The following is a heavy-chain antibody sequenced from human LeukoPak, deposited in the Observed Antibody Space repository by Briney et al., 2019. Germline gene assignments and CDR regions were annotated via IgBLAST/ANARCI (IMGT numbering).Heavy chain of an antibody. CDR2: ISAYNGNT. J-gene: IGHJ2*01. Sequence: ASVKVSCKASGYTFTNYGISWVRQAPGQGLEWMGWISAYNGNTNYAQKLQGRVTMTTDTSTSTAYMELRSLRSDDTAVYYCARLLLHVAPVDLTYWYFDLWGRGTLVTVSS. V-gene: IGHV1-18*01. D-gene: IGHD1-26*01. CDR1: GYTFTNYG. CDR3: ARLLLHVAPVDLTYWYFDL.